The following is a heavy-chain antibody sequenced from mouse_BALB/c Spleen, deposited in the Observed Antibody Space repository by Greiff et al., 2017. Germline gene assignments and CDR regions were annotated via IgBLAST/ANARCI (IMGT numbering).Heavy chain of an antibody. Sequence: VKLMESGPGLVAPSQSLSITCTVSGFSLTSYGVHWVRQPPGKGLEWLGVIWAGGSTNYNSALMSRLSISKDNSKSQVFLKMNSLQTDDTAMYYCARAENYYGNPFDYWGQGTTLTVSS. CDR3: ARAENYYGNPFDY. J-gene: IGHJ2*01. V-gene: IGHV2-9*02. D-gene: IGHD2-1*01. CDR1: GFSLTSYG. CDR2: IWAGGST.